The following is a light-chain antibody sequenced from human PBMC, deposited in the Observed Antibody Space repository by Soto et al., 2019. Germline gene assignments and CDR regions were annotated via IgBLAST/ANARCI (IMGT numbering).Light chain of an antibody. Sequence: EIVITHSPAALSVSPGERATLPCRASQSVSSNLAWYQQKPGQAPRLLIYGASTRATGIPARFSGSGSGTEFTLTISSLQSEDFAVYYCQQYNNWPWTFGQGTKVDIK. CDR2: GAS. J-gene: IGKJ1*01. V-gene: IGKV3-15*01. CDR3: QQYNNWPWT. CDR1: QSVSSN.